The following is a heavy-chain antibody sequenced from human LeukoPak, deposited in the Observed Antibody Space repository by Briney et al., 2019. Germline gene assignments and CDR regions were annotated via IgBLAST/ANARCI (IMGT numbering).Heavy chain of an antibody. Sequence: TLSXTCAISGDSVSSNSAAWNWIRQSPSRGLEWLGRTYYRSKWYNDYALSVESRITIKPDTSKNKFSLQLNSVTPEDTAVYYCGRGVAAIDYWGQGTLVTVSS. CDR3: GRGVAAIDY. D-gene: IGHD2-15*01. CDR2: TYYRSKWYN. V-gene: IGHV6-1*01. J-gene: IGHJ4*02. CDR1: GDSVSSNSAA.